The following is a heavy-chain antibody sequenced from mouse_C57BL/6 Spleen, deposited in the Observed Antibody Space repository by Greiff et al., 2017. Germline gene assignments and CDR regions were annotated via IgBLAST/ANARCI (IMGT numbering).Heavy chain of an antibody. V-gene: IGHV7-1*01. CDR2: SRNKANDYTT. Sequence: EVQGVESGGGLVQSGRSLRLSCATSGFTFSDFYMEWVRQAPGKGLEWIAASRNKANDYTTEYSASVKGRFIVSRDTSQSILYLQMNALRAEDTAIYYCARDGELDYAMDYWGQGTSVTVSS. CDR3: ARDGELDYAMDY. D-gene: IGHD1-3*01. CDR1: GFTFSDFY. J-gene: IGHJ4*01.